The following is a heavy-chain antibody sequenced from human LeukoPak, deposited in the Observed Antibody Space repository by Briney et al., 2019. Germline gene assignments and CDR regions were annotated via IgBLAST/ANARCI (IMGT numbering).Heavy chain of an antibody. Sequence: ASVKVSCKASGYTFTGCYMHWVRQAPGKGLEWMGWINPNSGGTHYAQKFRDRVTMTRDTSISTAYMELSRLTSDDTAVYYCARETDQLELHDFDYWGQGTLVTVSS. CDR3: ARETDQLELHDFDY. J-gene: IGHJ4*02. CDR2: INPNSGGT. V-gene: IGHV1-2*02. CDR1: GYTFTGCY. D-gene: IGHD1-1*01.